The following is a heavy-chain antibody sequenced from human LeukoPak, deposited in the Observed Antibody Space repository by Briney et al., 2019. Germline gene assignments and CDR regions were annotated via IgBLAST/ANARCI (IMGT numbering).Heavy chain of an antibody. V-gene: IGHV5-51*01. CDR1: GYHFTENW. J-gene: IGHJ3*02. Sequence: GESLKISCKGSGYHFTENWIGWVRKMPGIGLEWMGIIYPGDSDTRYSPCFQGQVTFSADKSIGTAYLQWSSLKASDTAMYYCARTLGGNSVDAFHIWGQGTMITVSS. CDR3: ARTLGGNSVDAFHI. CDR2: IYPGDSDT. D-gene: IGHD4-23*01.